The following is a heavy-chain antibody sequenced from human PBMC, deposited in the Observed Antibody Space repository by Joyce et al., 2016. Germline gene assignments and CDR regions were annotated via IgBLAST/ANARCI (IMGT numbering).Heavy chain of an antibody. CDR1: GFTFTKYG. J-gene: IGHJ5*02. CDR3: ANLYGDYFEDFDP. V-gene: IGHV3-30*18. Sequence: QVQLVESGGGVVQPGRSLRLSCAASGFTFTKYGMHWVRQAPGKGLGWVAGISYDESEKYYADSVKGRFTISRDNSKRTLYLQMNSLRAEDTAVYYCANLYGDYFEDFDPWGQGTLVTVSS. CDR2: ISYDESEK. D-gene: IGHD4-17*01.